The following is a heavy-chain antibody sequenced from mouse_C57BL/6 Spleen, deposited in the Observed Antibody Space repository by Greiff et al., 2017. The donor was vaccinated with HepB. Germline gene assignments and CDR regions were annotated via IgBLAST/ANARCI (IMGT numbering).Heavy chain of an antibody. CDR1: GFSLSTSGMG. CDR2: IYWDDAK. D-gene: IGHD4-1*01. Sequence: QVTLKVSGPGILQSSQTLSLTCSFSGFSLSTSGMGVSWLRQPSGKGLEWLAHIYWDDAKRYNPSLKSRLTISKDTSRNQVFLKITSVDTADTATYNCARDLGVYYYAMDYWGQGTSVTVSS. V-gene: IGHV8-12*01. J-gene: IGHJ4*01. CDR3: ARDLGVYYYAMDY.